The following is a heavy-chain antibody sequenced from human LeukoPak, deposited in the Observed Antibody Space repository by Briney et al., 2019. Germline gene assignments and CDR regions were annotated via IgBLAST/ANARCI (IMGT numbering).Heavy chain of an antibody. J-gene: IGHJ6*03. CDR2: IYYSGST. CDR3: ARVVAARTYYMDV. V-gene: IGHV4-59*01. D-gene: IGHD6-6*01. Sequence: SETLSLTCTVSGGSISSYSWSWIRQPPGKGLEWIGYIYYSGSTNYNSSLKSRVPISVDTSKNQFSLKLSSVTAADTAVYYCARVVAARTYYMDVWGKGTTVTVSS. CDR1: GGSISSYS.